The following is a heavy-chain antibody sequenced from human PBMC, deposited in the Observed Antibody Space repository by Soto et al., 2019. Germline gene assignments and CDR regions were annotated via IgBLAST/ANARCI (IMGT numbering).Heavy chain of an antibody. V-gene: IGHV3-74*01. CDR3: TRDYWSAADS. Sequence: GGSLRLSSAASGGTFTSYWMHWVRQAPGKGLIWVSRIDSDGSSTTYADSVKGRFTISRDNAKNTLYLQMNSLRAEDTAVYYCTRDYWSAADSWGQGTLVTVSS. CDR1: GGTFTSYW. D-gene: IGHD2-8*02. J-gene: IGHJ5*02. CDR2: IDSDGSST.